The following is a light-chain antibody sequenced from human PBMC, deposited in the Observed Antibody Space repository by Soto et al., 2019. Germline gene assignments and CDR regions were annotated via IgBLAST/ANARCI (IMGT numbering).Light chain of an antibody. CDR1: QSVSSN. CDR3: QQYNDWPLYT. V-gene: IGKV3-15*01. J-gene: IGKJ2*01. CDR2: GAS. Sequence: EIVMTQSPATLSVSPGERATLSCRASQSVSSNLAWYQQKPGQAPRLLIYGASTRATGIPARFSGSGSGTEFTLTISSLQSEDFEVYYCQQYNDWPLYTFGQGTKLAIK.